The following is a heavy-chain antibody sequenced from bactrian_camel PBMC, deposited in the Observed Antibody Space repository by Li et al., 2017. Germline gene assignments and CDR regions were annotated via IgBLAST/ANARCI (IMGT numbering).Heavy chain of an antibody. CDR1: YRPTTTKC. J-gene: IGHJ4*01. Sequence: VQLVESGGGSVQAGGSLRLSCKYNYRPTTTKCMAWFRQVPGKEREGVAAIDTGDGSTYYLNSVEGRFTISHDNAKNTLYLQMNSLKPEDTAIYYCAADRYNLQLARSYSYWGRGTQVTVS. CDR2: IDTGDGST. CDR3: AADRYNLQLARSYSY. V-gene: IGHV3S54*01. D-gene: IGHD2*01.